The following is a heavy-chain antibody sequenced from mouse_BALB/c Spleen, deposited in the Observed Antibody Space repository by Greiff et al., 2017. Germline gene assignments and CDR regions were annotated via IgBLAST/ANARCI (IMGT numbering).Heavy chain of an antibody. J-gene: IGHJ2*01. CDR2: ISSGGGST. V-gene: IGHV5-12-1*01. Sequence: EVKLMESGGGLVKPGGSLKLSCAASGFAFSSYDMSWVRQTPEKRLEWVAYISSGGGSTYYPDTVKGRFTISRDNAKNTLYLQMSSLKSEDTAMYYCARRDYGSSYVYWGQGTTLTVSS. CDR3: ARRDYGSSYVY. D-gene: IGHD1-1*01. CDR1: GFAFSSYD.